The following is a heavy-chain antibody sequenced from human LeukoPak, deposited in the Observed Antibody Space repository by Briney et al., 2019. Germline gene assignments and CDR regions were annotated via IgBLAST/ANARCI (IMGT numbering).Heavy chain of an antibody. V-gene: IGHV4-39*01. CDR1: GGSISINHFD. D-gene: IGHD3-9*01. CDR2: IHYSGTT. Sequence: SETLSLTCTVSGGSISINHFDWAWIRQPPGKGLEWIGAIHYSGTTYYNPSLKSRVTISVDTSKNQFSLNLTSLTAADAAVYYCARHPTGFPNWFDPWGQGTLVTVSS. CDR3: ARHPTGFPNWFDP. J-gene: IGHJ5*02.